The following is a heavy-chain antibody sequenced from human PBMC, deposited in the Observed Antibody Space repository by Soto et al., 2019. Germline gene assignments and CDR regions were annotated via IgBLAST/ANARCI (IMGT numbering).Heavy chain of an antibody. V-gene: IGHV1-58*01. Sequence: ASVKVSCKASGFTFTSSAVQWVRQARGQRLEWIGWIVVGSGNTNYAQKFQERVTITRDMSTSTAYMELSSLRSEDTAVYYCAASPDSYGSYYFDYWGQGTLVTVSS. CDR1: GFTFTSSA. CDR2: IVVGSGNT. CDR3: AASPDSYGSYYFDY. J-gene: IGHJ4*02. D-gene: IGHD5-18*01.